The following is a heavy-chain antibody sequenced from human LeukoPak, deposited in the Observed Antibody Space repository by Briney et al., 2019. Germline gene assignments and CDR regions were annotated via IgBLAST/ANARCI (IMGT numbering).Heavy chain of an antibody. V-gene: IGHV3-33*01. J-gene: IGHJ4*02. CDR3: ARGVVPAANRSPPPDY. D-gene: IGHD2-2*01. CDR1: GFTFSSYG. Sequence: TGGSLRLSCAASGFTFSSYGMHWVRQAPGKGLEGVAIIWYDGSNKYYADSVKGRFTISRDNSKNTLYLQMNSLRAEDTAVYCCARGVVPAANRSPPPDYWGQGTLVTVSS. CDR2: IWYDGSNK.